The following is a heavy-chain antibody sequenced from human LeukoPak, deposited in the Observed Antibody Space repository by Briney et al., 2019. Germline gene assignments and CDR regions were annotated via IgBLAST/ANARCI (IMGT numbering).Heavy chain of an antibody. J-gene: IGHJ3*02. CDR2: IYYSGST. D-gene: IGHD6-19*01. Sequence: PSETLSLTCSVSGGSISSSNYYWGWIRQPPGKGLEWIGSIYYSGSTYYNPSLKGRVTISVDTSKNHFSLKLSSVTAADTAVYYCATPLLHSNGWYDAFDIWGLGTMVTVSS. V-gene: IGHV4-39*02. CDR1: GGSISSSNYY. CDR3: ATPLLHSNGWYDAFDI.